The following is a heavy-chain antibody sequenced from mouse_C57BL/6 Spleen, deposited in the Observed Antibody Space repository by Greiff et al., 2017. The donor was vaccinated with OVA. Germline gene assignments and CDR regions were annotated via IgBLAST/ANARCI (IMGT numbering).Heavy chain of an antibody. V-gene: IGHV1-69*01. J-gene: IGHJ1*03. CDR2: IDPSDSYT. D-gene: IGHD1-1*01. CDR3: ARRYGSPRYFDV. Sequence: VKLMESGAELVMPGASVKLSCKASGYTFTSYWMHWVKQRPGQGLEWIGEIDPSDSYTNYNQKFKGKSTLTVDKSSSTAYMQLSSLTSEDSAVYYCARRYGSPRYFDVWGTGTTVTVSS. CDR1: GYTFTSYW.